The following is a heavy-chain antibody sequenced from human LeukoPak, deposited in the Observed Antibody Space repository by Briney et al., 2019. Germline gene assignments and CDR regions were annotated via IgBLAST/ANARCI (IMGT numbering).Heavy chain of an antibody. V-gene: IGHV4-61*02. CDR1: GGSISSGSYY. J-gene: IGHJ4*02. Sequence: PSETLSLTCTVSGGSISSGSYYWSWIRQPAGKGLEWIGRIYTSGSTNYNPSLKSRVTISVDTSKNQFSLKLSSVIAADTAVYYCAREGGEEYSGSYYGYSFDYWGQGTLVTVSS. D-gene: IGHD1-26*01. CDR2: IYTSGST. CDR3: AREGGEEYSGSYYGYSFDY.